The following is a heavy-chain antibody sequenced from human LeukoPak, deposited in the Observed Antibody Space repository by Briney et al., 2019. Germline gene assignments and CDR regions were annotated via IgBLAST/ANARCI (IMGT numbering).Heavy chain of an antibody. CDR3: ARDLPRYSYGYGDAFDI. CDR2: ISSSSSTI. J-gene: IGHJ3*02. Sequence: TGGSLRLSCAASGFTFSSYEMNWVRQAPGKGLEWVSYISSSSSTIYYADSVKGRFTISRDNAKNSLYLQMNSLRAEDTAVYYCARDLPRYSYGYGDAFDIWGQGTMVTVSS. D-gene: IGHD5-18*01. V-gene: IGHV3-48*01. CDR1: GFTFSSYE.